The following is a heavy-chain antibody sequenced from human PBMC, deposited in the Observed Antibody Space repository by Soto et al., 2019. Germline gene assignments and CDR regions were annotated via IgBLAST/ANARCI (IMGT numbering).Heavy chain of an antibody. CDR3: ARSVVPAAYYYYYGMDV. V-gene: IGHV1-69*06. CDR2: IIPIFGTA. D-gene: IGHD2-2*01. Sequence: QVQLVQSGAEVKKPGSSVKVSCKASGGTFSSYAISWVRQAPGQGLEWLGGIIPIFGTANYAQKFQGRVTITADKSTSTAYMELSSLRSEETAVYYCARSVVPAAYYYYYGMDVWGQGTTVTVSS. J-gene: IGHJ6*02. CDR1: GGTFSSYA.